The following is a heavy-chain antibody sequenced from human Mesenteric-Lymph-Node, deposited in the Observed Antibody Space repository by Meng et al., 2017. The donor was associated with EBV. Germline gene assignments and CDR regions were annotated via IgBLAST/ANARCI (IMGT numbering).Heavy chain of an antibody. V-gene: IGHV4-30-4*01. CDR2: INDSGST. J-gene: IGHJ4*02. CDR3: ARGRDYADYLVY. D-gene: IGHD4-17*01. Sequence: QVQLQESGPGLVKXXXXXSLPRGVAGGSISSVGFFWSWIRQPPGKGLEWIGYINDSGSTFFNPSLKSRVTISVDTSKNQFSLKLTSVTAADTAVYYCARGRDYADYLVYWGQGTLVTVSS. CDR1: GGSISSVGFF.